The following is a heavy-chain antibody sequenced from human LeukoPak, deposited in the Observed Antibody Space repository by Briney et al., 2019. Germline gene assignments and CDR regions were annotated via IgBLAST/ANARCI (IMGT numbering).Heavy chain of an antibody. CDR2: IWYDGSNK. Sequence: PGRSLRLTCAASGFTFSGYGMHWVRQAPGKGLEWVAVIWYDGSNKYYADSVKGRFTISRDNSKNTLYLQMNSLRGEDTALYYCAGGGELELPYWGQGTLATVSS. J-gene: IGHJ4*02. CDR1: GFTFSGYG. CDR3: AGGGELELPY. V-gene: IGHV3-33*01. D-gene: IGHD1-7*01.